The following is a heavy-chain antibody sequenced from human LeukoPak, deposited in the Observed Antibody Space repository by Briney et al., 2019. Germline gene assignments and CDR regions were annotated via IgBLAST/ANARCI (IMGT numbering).Heavy chain of an antibody. CDR1: GGSISSGDYY. J-gene: IGHJ3*02. D-gene: IGHD2-21*01. CDR2: IYYSGST. CDR3: ARGVVVSSLIAFDI. Sequence: PSETLSLTCTVSGGSISSGDYYWSWIRQPPGKGLEWIGYIYYSGSTYYNPPLKSRVTISVDTSKNQFSLKLSSVTAADTAVYYCARGVVVSSLIAFDIWGQGTMVTVSS. V-gene: IGHV4-30-4*01.